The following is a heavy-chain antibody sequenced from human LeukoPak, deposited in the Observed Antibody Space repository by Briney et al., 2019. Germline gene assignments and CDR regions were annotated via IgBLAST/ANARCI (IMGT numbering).Heavy chain of an antibody. CDR3: ARVYRGYSYGYEDY. J-gene: IGHJ4*02. CDR2: IIPIFSTA. Sequence: GASVKVSCKASGGTFSSYAISWVRQAPGQGLEWMGGIIPIFSTANYAQKFQGRVTITADESTSTAYMELSSLRSEDTAVYYCARVYRGYSYGYEDYWGQGTLVTVSS. CDR1: GGTFSSYA. D-gene: IGHD5-18*01. V-gene: IGHV1-69*13.